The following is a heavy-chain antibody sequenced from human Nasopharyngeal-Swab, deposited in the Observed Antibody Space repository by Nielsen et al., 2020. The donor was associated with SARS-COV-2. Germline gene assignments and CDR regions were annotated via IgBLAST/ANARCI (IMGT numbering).Heavy chain of an antibody. CDR1: GFPFDDYA. CDR2: VTWNSGSK. Sequence: SLKISCAASGFPFDDYAIHWVRQAPGKGLEWVSSVTWNSGSKDYADSVKGRFTISRDNAKNPVYLQMDSLRPEDTALYYCAKVAYGFGYYLDYWGQGTLVTVSS. D-gene: IGHD2-21*02. J-gene: IGHJ4*02. CDR3: AKVAYGFGYYLDY. V-gene: IGHV3-9*01.